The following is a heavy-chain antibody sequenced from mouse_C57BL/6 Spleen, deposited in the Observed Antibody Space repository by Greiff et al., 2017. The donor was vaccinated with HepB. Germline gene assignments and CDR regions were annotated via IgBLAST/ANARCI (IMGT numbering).Heavy chain of an antibody. CDR3: ARGTTVVAKGLDY. V-gene: IGHV1-52*01. CDR2: IDPSDSET. J-gene: IGHJ2*01. CDR1: GYTFTSYW. D-gene: IGHD1-1*01. Sequence: QVQLQQPGAELVRPGSSVKLSCKASGYTFTSYWMHWVKQRPIQGLEWIGNIDPSDSETHYNQKFKDKATLTVDKSASTAYMQLSSLTSEDSAVYDGARGTTVVAKGLDYWGQGTTLTVSA.